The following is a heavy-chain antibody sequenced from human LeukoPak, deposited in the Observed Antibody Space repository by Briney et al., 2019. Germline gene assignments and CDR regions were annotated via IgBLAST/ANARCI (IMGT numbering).Heavy chain of an antibody. J-gene: IGHJ3*02. Sequence: PGGSLRLSCAASGFTFSSYWMHWVRQAPGKGLVWVSRINSDGSSTSYADSVKGRFTISRDNAKNTLYLQMNSLRAEDTAVYYCAKVITTFVQDAFDIWGQGTMVTVSS. CDR2: INSDGSST. CDR3: AKVITTFVQDAFDI. V-gene: IGHV3-74*01. CDR1: GFTFSSYW. D-gene: IGHD3-22*01.